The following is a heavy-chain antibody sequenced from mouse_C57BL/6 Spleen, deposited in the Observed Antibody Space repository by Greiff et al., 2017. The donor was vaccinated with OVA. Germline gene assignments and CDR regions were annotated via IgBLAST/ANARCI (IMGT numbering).Heavy chain of an antibody. CDR3: ARFYGSSYCDY. CDR2: INPNNGGT. D-gene: IGHD1-1*01. J-gene: IGHJ2*01. CDR1: GYTFTDYY. Sequence: VQLKQSGPELVKPGASVKISCKASGYTFTDYYMNWVKQSHGKSLEWIGDINPNNGGTSYNQKFKGKATLTVDKSSSTAYMELRSLTSEDSAVYYCARFYGSSYCDYWGQGTTLTVSS. V-gene: IGHV1-26*01.